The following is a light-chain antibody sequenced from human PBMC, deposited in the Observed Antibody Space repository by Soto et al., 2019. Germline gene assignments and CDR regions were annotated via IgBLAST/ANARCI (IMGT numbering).Light chain of an antibody. CDR1: QDLRNN. V-gene: IGKV1-6*01. CDR2: AAS. CDR3: LQDYSYPWT. Sequence: AIQVTQSPSSLSASVGDRVSITCRASQDLRNNLGWYQQKPGKAPHLLIYAASTLQSGVPPRFSGSGSGTDFTLTISSLQPEDFATYYCLQDYSYPWTFGQGTKVEIE. J-gene: IGKJ1*01.